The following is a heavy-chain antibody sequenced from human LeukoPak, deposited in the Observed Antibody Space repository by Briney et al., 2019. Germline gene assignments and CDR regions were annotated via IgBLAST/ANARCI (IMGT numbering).Heavy chain of an antibody. CDR1: GYTFTSYG. Sequence: GASVKVSCKASGYTFTSYGISWVRQAPGQGLEWMGWISAYNGNTNYAQKLQGSVTMTTDTSTSTAYMELRSLRSDDTAVYYCARYDSSGYYYRDWFDPWGQGTLVTVSS. CDR3: ARYDSSGYYYRDWFDP. J-gene: IGHJ5*02. CDR2: ISAYNGNT. V-gene: IGHV1-18*01. D-gene: IGHD3-22*01.